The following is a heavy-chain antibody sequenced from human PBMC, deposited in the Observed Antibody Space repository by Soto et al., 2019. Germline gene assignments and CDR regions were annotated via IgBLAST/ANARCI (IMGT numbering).Heavy chain of an antibody. V-gene: IGHV3-30*04. CDR2: ISYDGSNK. CDR3: AKVTGSYNWHDLDP. Sequence: GGSLRLSCAASGFTFSTYAMDWVRQAPGKGLEWVAVISYDGSNKYYADSVKGRFTISRDNSKNTLYLQLSSLRVEDSAVYYCAKVTGSYNWHDLDPWGQGTLVTVSS. CDR1: GFTFSTYA. J-gene: IGHJ5*02. D-gene: IGHD1-1*01.